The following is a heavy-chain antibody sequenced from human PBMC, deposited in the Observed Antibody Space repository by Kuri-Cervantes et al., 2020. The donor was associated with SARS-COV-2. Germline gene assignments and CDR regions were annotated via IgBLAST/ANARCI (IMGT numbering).Heavy chain of an antibody. Sequence: GESLKISCTAPGFSFSTYWMTWVRQAPGKGLEWVADIKQDGSETYYVDSVKGRFTLSRDNAKNMLFLQMNSLRAEDTAVYYCVRDGDHWNFDYWGQGTLVTVSS. J-gene: IGHJ4*02. CDR3: VRDGDHWNFDY. D-gene: IGHD1-1*01. CDR1: GFSFSTYW. CDR2: IKQDGSET. V-gene: IGHV3-7*01.